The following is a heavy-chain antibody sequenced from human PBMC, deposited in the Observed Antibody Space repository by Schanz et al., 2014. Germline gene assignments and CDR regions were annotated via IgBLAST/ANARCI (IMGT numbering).Heavy chain of an antibody. D-gene: IGHD3-9*01. V-gene: IGHV3-33*06. Sequence: VQLVESGGGLVQPGGSLRLSCAASGFTFSSYGMHWVRQAPGKGLEWVAVIWYDGSNKYYADSVKGRFTISRDNSKIALYLQMSSLRADDTAVYYCAKAADWPVTRFDPWGQGTLVTVSS. CDR1: GFTFSSYG. J-gene: IGHJ5*02. CDR2: IWYDGSNK. CDR3: AKAADWPVTRFDP.